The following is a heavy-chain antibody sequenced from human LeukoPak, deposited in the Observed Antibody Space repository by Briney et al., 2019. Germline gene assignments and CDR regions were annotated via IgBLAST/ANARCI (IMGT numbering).Heavy chain of an antibody. CDR3: AVITAGGYFDY. CDR2: IYHSGST. J-gene: IGHJ4*02. Sequence: GSLRLSCAASGFTFSSYGMSWVRQPPGKGLEWIGEIYHSGSTNFNPSLKSRVTISVDKSKNQFSLKLSSVTAADTAVYSCAVITAGGYFDYWGQGTLVTVSS. CDR1: GFTFSSYGM. V-gene: IGHV4-4*01. D-gene: IGHD3-16*01.